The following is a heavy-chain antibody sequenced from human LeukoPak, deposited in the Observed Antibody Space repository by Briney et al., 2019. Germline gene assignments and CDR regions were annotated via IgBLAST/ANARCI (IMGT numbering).Heavy chain of an antibody. V-gene: IGHV3-74*01. J-gene: IGHJ4*02. Sequence: GGSLRLSCAASGNYWMHWVRQAPGKGLVWVSHINSDGSWTSYADSVKGRFTITKDNAKNTVYLQMNSLRAEDTAVYYCVSFYETYWGRGTLVTVSS. D-gene: IGHD2/OR15-2a*01. CDR2: INSDGSWT. CDR1: GNYW. CDR3: VSFYETY.